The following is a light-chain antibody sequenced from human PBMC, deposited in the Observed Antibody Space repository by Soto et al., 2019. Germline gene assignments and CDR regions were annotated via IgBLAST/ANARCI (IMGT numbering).Light chain of an antibody. CDR3: QQRSSRPPMYT. CDR1: QSVSSSY. V-gene: IGKV3D-20*02. J-gene: IGKJ2*01. Sequence: EIVLTQSPGTLSLSPGERATLSCRASQSVSSSYLAWYQQKPGQAPRLLIYDASNRATGIPARFSGSGSGTDFTLTISSLEPEDFAVYYCQQRSSRPPMYTFGQGTKVDIK. CDR2: DAS.